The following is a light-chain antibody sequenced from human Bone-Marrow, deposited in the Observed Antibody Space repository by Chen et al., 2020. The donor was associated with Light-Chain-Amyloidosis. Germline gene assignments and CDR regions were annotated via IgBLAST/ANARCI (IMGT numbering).Light chain of an antibody. Sequence: QPVLNQPPSASGTPRQRLTISCSGSTSTIGRLFRYWYPHLPVTAPKLIISRDTHRPSGVPDRFSGSKSGTSASLTISGLRSEDEAVYYCATWDFSGSGQGVFGGGTKLTV. V-gene: IGLV1-47*02. CDR1: TSTIGRLF. J-gene: IGLJ3*02. CDR2: RDT. CDR3: ATWDFSGSGQGV.